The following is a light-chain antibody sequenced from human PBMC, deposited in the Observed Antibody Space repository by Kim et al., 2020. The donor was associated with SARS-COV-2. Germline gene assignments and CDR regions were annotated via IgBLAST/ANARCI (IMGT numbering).Light chain of an antibody. Sequence: GQSLTISCTGTRSDVVSYNLVAWYEQHRGKAPKLMIYEGSKRPSGVSNRFSGSKSGNTDSLTISGLRAEDEADYYCCSYAGSSTFVFGPGTKVTVL. CDR1: RSDVVSYNL. J-gene: IGLJ1*01. V-gene: IGLV2-23*03. CDR3: CSYAGSSTFV. CDR2: EGS.